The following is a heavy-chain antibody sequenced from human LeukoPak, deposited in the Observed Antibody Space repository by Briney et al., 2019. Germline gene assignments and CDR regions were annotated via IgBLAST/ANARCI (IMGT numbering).Heavy chain of an antibody. CDR2: ISAYDGNT. CDR1: GYSFSSYG. D-gene: IGHD3-22*01. J-gene: IGHJ4*02. Sequence: EASVKVSCKASGYSFSSYGISWVRQAPGQGLEWMGWISAYDGNTNYAQKLQGRVTTTTDKSTGTAYMELRSLRSDDMAVYYCARDPVHYYDTSGYWSYWGQGTLVTVSS. CDR3: ARDPVHYYDTSGYWSY. V-gene: IGHV1-18*03.